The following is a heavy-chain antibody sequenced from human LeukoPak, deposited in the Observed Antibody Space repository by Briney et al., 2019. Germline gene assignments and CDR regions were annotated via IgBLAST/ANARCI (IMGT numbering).Heavy chain of an antibody. Sequence: PGGSLRLSCAASGLTVSSNYMSWVRQAPGKGLEWVSVIYNGSSSTYYTDSVEGRFTISRDNSKNTLDLQMSSLRTEDTAVYYCARAPQGIAVAAYDFWGQGTLVTVSS. J-gene: IGHJ4*02. D-gene: IGHD6-19*01. CDR1: GLTVSSNY. CDR3: ARAPQGIAVAAYDF. V-gene: IGHV3-53*05. CDR2: IYNGSSST.